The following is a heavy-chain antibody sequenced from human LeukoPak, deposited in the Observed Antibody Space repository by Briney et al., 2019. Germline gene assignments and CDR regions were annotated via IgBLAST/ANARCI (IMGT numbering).Heavy chain of an antibody. CDR2: INPNSGGT. D-gene: IGHD5-18*01. Sequence: APVKVSCTASGYTFTGYYMHWVRQAPGQGLEWMGWINPNSGGTNYAQKFQGRVTMTRDTSISTAYMELSRLRSDDTAVYYCARINVDTAMVLDYWGQGTLVTVSS. CDR1: GYTFTGYY. J-gene: IGHJ4*02. V-gene: IGHV1-2*02. CDR3: ARINVDTAMVLDY.